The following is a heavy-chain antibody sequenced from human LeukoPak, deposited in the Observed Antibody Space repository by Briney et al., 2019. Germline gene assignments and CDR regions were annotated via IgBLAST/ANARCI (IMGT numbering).Heavy chain of an antibody. CDR3: ARGGNSYYYYYGMDV. CDR2: IYSGGST. J-gene: IGHJ6*02. CDR1: GFTVRSNY. V-gene: IGHV3-66*01. Sequence: PGGSLRLSCASSGFTVRSNYMSWLRQAPGKGLDWVSVIYSGGSTYYADSVKGRFTISRDNSKNTLYLQMNSLRAEDMAVYYCARGGNSYYYYYGMDVWGQGTTVTVSS.